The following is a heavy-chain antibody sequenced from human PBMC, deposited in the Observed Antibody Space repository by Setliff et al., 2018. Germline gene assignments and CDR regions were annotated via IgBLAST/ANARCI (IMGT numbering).Heavy chain of an antibody. CDR3: AIGITAGNTNLWLDP. Sequence: ETLSLTCTVSGGSISGGGYYWSWIRQSPGKGLEWIGYIHYTGNTNYNPSLKSRATISLDTSMVQFSLKVKSVSAADTAVYYCAIGITAGNTNLWLDPWGRGTLVTVSS. V-gene: IGHV4-61*08. CDR1: GGSISGGGYY. CDR2: IHYTGNT. J-gene: IGHJ5*02. D-gene: IGHD6-13*01.